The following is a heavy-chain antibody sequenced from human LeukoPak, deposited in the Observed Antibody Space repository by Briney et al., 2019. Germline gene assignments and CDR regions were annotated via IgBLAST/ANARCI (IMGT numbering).Heavy chain of an antibody. Sequence: ASVKVSCKASGYTFTSYGISWVRQAPGQGLEWMGWISAYNGNTNYAQKLQGRVTMTTDTSTSTAYMELRSLRSDDTAVYYCARDPSIAVAPVDYFDYWGQGTLVTVSS. CDR3: ARDPSIAVAPVDYFDY. J-gene: IGHJ4*02. D-gene: IGHD6-19*01. V-gene: IGHV1-18*01. CDR1: GYTFTSYG. CDR2: ISAYNGNT.